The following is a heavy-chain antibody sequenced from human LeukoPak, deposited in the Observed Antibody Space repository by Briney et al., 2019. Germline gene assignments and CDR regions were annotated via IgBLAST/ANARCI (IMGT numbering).Heavy chain of an antibody. CDR1: GFTCSSNA. D-gene: IGHD3-10*01. V-gene: IGHV3-23*01. CDR3: AKDGEKLVRGVTGH. CDR2: ISGSGAST. Sequence: PAGSLRFSCAASGFTCSSNAMSWLRQAPGQGLKWVSAISGSGASTDHADSVKGRFTISRDNSKNTMYLQKNSLRDEDTAVYYCAKDGEKLVRGVTGHWGQGTLVTVSS. J-gene: IGHJ4*02.